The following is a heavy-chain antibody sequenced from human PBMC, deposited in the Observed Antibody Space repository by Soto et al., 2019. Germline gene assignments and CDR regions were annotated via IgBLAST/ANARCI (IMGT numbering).Heavy chain of an antibody. CDR2: VSFDGVNK. D-gene: IGHD6-13*01. V-gene: IGHV3-30-3*01. Sequence: GGSLRLSCSVSGFTLNTYSMHWVRQAPGKGLEWVAVVSFDGVNKHYRDSVKGRFTISRDIAKNMLYLQMTSLRLENTALYYCARDPDLIEAAGNYFDYWGQGTLVTVSS. J-gene: IGHJ4*02. CDR3: ARDPDLIEAAGNYFDY. CDR1: GFTLNTYS.